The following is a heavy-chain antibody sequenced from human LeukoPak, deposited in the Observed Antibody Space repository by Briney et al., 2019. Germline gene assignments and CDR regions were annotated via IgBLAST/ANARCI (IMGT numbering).Heavy chain of an antibody. CDR3: AKDLDCSSTSCYTPWFDP. D-gene: IGHD2-2*02. J-gene: IGHJ5*02. CDR1: GFTLSSYS. Sequence: GGSLRLSCAASGFTLSSYSMYWVRQAPGEGLEYVSAISSNGGSTYYADSVKGRFTISRDNSKNTLFLQMGSLRAEDTAVYYCAKDLDCSSTSCYTPWFDPWGQGTLVTVSS. CDR2: ISSNGGST. V-gene: IGHV3-64*02.